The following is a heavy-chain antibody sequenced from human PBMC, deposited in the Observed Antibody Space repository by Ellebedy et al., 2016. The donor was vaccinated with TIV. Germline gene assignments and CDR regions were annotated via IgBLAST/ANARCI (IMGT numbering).Heavy chain of an antibody. CDR1: GFTFRSYW. Sequence: GESLKISXEVSGFTFRSYWMSWVRQAPGKGLEWVAMIKPDGSEKQYVDSVKGRFTISRDNTKSSLFLQMNSLRVEDTAVYYCVKDGGAGNGGYDLFDSWGQGTLVTVSS. V-gene: IGHV3-7*01. J-gene: IGHJ4*02. D-gene: IGHD5-12*01. CDR2: IKPDGSEK. CDR3: VKDGGAGNGGYDLFDS.